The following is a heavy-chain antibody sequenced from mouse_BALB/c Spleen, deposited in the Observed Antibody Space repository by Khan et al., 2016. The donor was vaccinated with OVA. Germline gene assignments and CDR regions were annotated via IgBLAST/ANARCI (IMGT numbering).Heavy chain of an antibody. CDR1: GYTFSSYW. J-gene: IGHJ3*01. CDR3: SRGNYFGSTSWFGY. Sequence: VQLQQSGAELMKPGASVKISCKATGYTFSSYWIEWVKQRPGHGLEWIGEILPGSNSSNYNERFKGKATITADTSSNTAYMQHRSLTSDDAAIXYSSRGNYFGSTSWFGYWGQGTLVTVSA. D-gene: IGHD1-1*01. V-gene: IGHV1-9*01. CDR2: ILPGSNSS.